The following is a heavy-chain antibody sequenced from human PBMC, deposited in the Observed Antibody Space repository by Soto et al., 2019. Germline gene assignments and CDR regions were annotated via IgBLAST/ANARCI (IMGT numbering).Heavy chain of an antibody. J-gene: IGHJ4*02. D-gene: IGHD2-21*01. CDR1: GYTFTSYD. V-gene: IGHV1-8*01. CDR3: ARGWREFVPPGLKRAYYCDY. CDR2: MNPNSGNT. Sequence: QVQLVQSGAEVKKPGASVKVSCKASGYTFTSYDINWVRQATGQGLEWMGWMNPNSGNTGYAQKFQGRVTMTRNTSISTAYMELSRLRSEDTAVYYCARGWREFVPPGLKRAYYCDYWGQGTLVTVSS.